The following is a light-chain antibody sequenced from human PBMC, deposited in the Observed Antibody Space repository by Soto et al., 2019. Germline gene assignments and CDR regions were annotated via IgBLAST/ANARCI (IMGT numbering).Light chain of an antibody. CDR2: AAS. CDR3: QQLNSYPYT. CDR1: QGISSY. Sequence: IQLTQSPSSLSASVGDRVTITCRASQGISSYLAWYQQKPGKAPKLLIYAASTLQSVVPSRFSGSGSGTDFTLTISILQPEDFATYYCQQLNSYPYTFGQGTKLEIK. J-gene: IGKJ2*01. V-gene: IGKV1-9*01.